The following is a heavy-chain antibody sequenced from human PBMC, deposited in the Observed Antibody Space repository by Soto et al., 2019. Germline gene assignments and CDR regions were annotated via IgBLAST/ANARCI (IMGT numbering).Heavy chain of an antibody. Sequence: SETLSLTCTVSGGSISSGDYYWSWIRQPPGKGLEWIGYIYYSGSTYYSPSLKSRVTISIDTSKNQFSLNLSSVTAADTAVYYCARRIVILAADYGMDVWGQGTTVTVSS. J-gene: IGHJ6*02. CDR3: ARRIVILAADYGMDV. CDR2: IYYSGST. CDR1: GGSISSGDYY. D-gene: IGHD2-15*01. V-gene: IGHV4-30-4*01.